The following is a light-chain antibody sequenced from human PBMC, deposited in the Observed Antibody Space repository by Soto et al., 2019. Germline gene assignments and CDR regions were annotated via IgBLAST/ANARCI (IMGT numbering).Light chain of an antibody. Sequence: QPVLTQSPSASASLGASVKLTCTLSSGHSSYAIAWHQQQPEKGPRYLMKVNRDGSHNKGDGIPDRFSGSSSGAERYLIISSLQSEDEGDYYCQTWASDIRVFGGGTKVTVL. CDR2: VNRDGSH. CDR1: SGHSSYA. J-gene: IGLJ3*02. V-gene: IGLV4-69*02. CDR3: QTWASDIRV.